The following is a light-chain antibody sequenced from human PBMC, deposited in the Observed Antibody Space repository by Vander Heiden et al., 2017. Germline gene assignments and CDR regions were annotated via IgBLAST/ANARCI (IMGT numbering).Light chain of an antibody. CDR3: RSYAGNSSHVV. V-gene: IGLV2-23*01. Sequence: QSALTQPAPVSGSPAPALTISCTGTSGNVGSYNLASWYQQHPGKAPKLMIYEGSKRPSGVSNRFSGSKSGNTASLTISGLQAEDEADYYCRSYAGNSSHVVFGGGTKLTVL. CDR2: EGS. J-gene: IGLJ2*01. CDR1: SGNVGSYNL.